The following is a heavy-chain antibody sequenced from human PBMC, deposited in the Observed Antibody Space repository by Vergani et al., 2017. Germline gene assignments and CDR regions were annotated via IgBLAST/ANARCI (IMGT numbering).Heavy chain of an antibody. CDR1: GYTFISYG. CDR2: VSAYNGNT. CDR3: ARGTFDAFDI. J-gene: IGHJ3*02. Sequence: QVQLAQSGAEVKQPGASVKVSCEASGYTFISYGISWVRQAPGQGLEWVGWVSAYNGNTNYAQKLQGRVTLTTDTSTSTDYMEVRRLRSDDTAIYYCARGTFDAFDIWGQGTVVTVSS. V-gene: IGHV1-18*01. D-gene: IGHD3-16*01.